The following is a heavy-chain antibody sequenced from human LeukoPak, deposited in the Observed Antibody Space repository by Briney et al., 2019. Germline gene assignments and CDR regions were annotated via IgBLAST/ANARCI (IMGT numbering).Heavy chain of an antibody. D-gene: IGHD2-2*01. J-gene: IGHJ3*02. Sequence: ASVKVSCEASGYTFTSYGISWVRQAPGQGLEWMGWISAYNGNTNYAQKLQGRVTMTIDTSTSTAYMELRSLRSDDTAVYYCARSGPAAIPVDAFDIWGQGTMVTVSS. CDR3: ARSGPAAIPVDAFDI. CDR2: ISAYNGNT. V-gene: IGHV1-18*01. CDR1: GYTFTSYG.